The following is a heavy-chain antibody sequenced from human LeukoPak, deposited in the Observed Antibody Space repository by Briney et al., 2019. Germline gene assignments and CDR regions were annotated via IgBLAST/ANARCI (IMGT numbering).Heavy chain of an antibody. Sequence: PSETLSLTCTVSGDSISSYYWSWIRQPPETGLEWIGYIHYRGTTIYNPSLKSRVTISADTSKNQFSLRVTSVTAEDTAVYYCTRHEEYSYGRVNYWGQGTLVTVSS. D-gene: IGHD5-18*01. CDR1: GDSISSYY. CDR3: TRHEEYSYGRVNY. J-gene: IGHJ4*02. CDR2: IHYRGTT. V-gene: IGHV4-59*08.